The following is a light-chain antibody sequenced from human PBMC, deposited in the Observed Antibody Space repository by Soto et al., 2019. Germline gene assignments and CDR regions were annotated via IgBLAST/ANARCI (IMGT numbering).Light chain of an antibody. CDR1: SSDVGGYNY. CDR3: NSYGGSSNVV. J-gene: IGLJ2*01. Sequence: QSVLTQPASVSGSPGQSITISCTGTSSDVGGYNYVSWYQQHPGKAPKLMIYEVSNRPSGVSNRFSGSKSGNTASLTVSGLQPDDEADYYCNSYGGSSNVVFGGGTKLTVL. V-gene: IGLV2-14*01. CDR2: EVS.